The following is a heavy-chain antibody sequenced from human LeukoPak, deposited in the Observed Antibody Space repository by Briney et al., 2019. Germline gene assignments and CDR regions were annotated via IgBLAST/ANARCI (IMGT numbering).Heavy chain of an antibody. CDR2: IKQEGREK. V-gene: IGHV3-7*01. D-gene: IGHD1-26*01. CDR1: GFTFSNYW. Sequence: GGSLRLSCAASGFTFSNYWMSWVRQGPGKGLGWVANIKQEGREKDYVGSVKGRFTISRDNAKNSMYLQMDSLRAEDTAVYFCARKKEWEPPYYYYYGMDVWGQGTTVTVSS. CDR3: ARKKEWEPPYYYYYGMDV. J-gene: IGHJ6*02.